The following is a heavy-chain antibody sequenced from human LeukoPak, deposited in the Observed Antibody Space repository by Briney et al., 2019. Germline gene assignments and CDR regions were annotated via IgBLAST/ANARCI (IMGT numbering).Heavy chain of an antibody. V-gene: IGHV1-2*02. CDR2: INPNSGGT. D-gene: IGHD3-10*01. CDR3: ARYYIGGRCFDY. J-gene: IGHJ4*02. Sequence: ASVKVSCKASRYTFTCYYIHWVRQAPGQGLEWMGWINPNSGGTNYAQKFQGRVTMTRDTSIRKAYMELSRLRSDDTAMYYCARYYIGGRCFDYWGQGTVVTVSS. CDR1: RYTFTCYY.